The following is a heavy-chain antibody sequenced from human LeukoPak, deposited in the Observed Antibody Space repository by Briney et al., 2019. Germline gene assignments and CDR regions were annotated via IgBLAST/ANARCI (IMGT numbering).Heavy chain of an antibody. CDR3: ARLTGTYLDY. CDR2: IYYSGNT. J-gene: IGHJ4*02. Sequence: PSETLSLTCTVSGGSISSFYWSWIRQPPGKGLEWIGYIYYSGNTNYNPSFKSRVTISVGTSKNQFSLKLSSAAAADTAVYYCARLTGTYLDYWGQGTLVTVSS. CDR1: GGSISSFY. V-gene: IGHV4-59*01. D-gene: IGHD1/OR15-1a*01.